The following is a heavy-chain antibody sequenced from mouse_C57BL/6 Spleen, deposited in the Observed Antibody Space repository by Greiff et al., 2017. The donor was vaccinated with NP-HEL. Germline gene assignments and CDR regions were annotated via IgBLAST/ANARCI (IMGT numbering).Heavy chain of an antibody. CDR2: IYPGSGST. D-gene: IGHD1-1*01. J-gene: IGHJ1*03. CDR1: GYTFTSYW. Sequence: QVQLQQPGAELVKPGASVKMSCKASGYTFTSYWITWVKQRPGQGLEWIGDIYPGSGSTNYNEKFKSKATLTVDTSSSTAYMQLSSLTSEDSAVYYCARPGSRYWYFDVWGTGTTVTVSS. CDR3: ARPGSRYWYFDV. V-gene: IGHV1-55*01.